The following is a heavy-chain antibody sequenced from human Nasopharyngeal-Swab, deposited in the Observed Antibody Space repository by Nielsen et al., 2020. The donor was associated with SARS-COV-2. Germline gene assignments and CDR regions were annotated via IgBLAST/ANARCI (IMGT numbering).Heavy chain of an antibody. Sequence: GESLKISCAASGFTFSSYAMSWVRQAPGKGLEWVSAISSSGSTIYYADSVKGRFTISRDNAKNSLYLQMNSLRAEDTAVYYCARSKKDIVVVTRYMDVWGKGTTVTVSS. V-gene: IGHV3-21*04. CDR1: GFTFSSYA. CDR2: ISSSGSTI. D-gene: IGHD2-21*02. CDR3: ARSKKDIVVVTRYMDV. J-gene: IGHJ6*03.